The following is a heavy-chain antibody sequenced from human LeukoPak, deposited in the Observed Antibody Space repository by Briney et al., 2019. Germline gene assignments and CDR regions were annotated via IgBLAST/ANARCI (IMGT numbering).Heavy chain of an antibody. V-gene: IGHV3-30*02. D-gene: IGHD3-10*01. CDR2: IRYDGSNK. CDR3: ARDRQLGMVRGVIGVKDAFDI. J-gene: IGHJ3*02. CDR1: GFTFSSYG. Sequence: PGGSLRLSCAASGFTFSSYGMHWVRQAPGKGLEWVAFIRYDGSNKYYADSVKGRFAISRDNSKNTLYLQMNSLRAEDTAVYYCARDRQLGMVRGVIGVKDAFDIWGQGTMVTVSS.